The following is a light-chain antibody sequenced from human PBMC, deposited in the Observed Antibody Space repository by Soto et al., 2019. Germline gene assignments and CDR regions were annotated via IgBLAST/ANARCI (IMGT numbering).Light chain of an antibody. CDR3: QQSYSTPPT. V-gene: IGKV1-39*01. Sequence: DIQMTQSPSSLSASVGDSVTITCRASQSISSYLNWYQQKPGKAPKLLIYAASSLQSGVPSRFSGSGSGTDFTLTISSLQPDDFATYYCQQSYSTPPTFGQGTKVEIK. J-gene: IGKJ1*01. CDR1: QSISSY. CDR2: AAS.